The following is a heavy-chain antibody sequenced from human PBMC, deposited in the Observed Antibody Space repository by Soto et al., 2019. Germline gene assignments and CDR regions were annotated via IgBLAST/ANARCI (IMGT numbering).Heavy chain of an antibody. CDR2: IIPIFGTA. Sequence: QVQLVQSGAEVKKPGSSVKVSCKASGGTFSSYAISWVRQAPGQGLEWMGGIIPIFGTANYAQEFQGRVTITADESTSTAYMELSSLRSEDTAVYYCARERDSGSSWYGWKDYWGQGTLVTVSS. CDR3: ARERDSGSSWYGWKDY. J-gene: IGHJ4*02. CDR1: GGTFSSYA. V-gene: IGHV1-69*01. D-gene: IGHD6-13*01.